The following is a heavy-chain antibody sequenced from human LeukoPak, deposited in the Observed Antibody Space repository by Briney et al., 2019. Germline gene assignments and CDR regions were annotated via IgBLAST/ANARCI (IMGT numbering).Heavy chain of an antibody. CDR2: IYYSGST. CDR1: GGSISGYY. D-gene: IGHD3-22*01. CDR3: AKVSDRDSSGYYWGFEY. V-gene: IGHV4-59*08. Sequence: PSETLSLTCTVSGGSISGYYWSWIRQPPGKGLESIGYIYYSGSTNYNPSLKSRVTISVDTSRNQFSLKLTSVTAADTAVYYCAKVSDRDSSGYYWGFEYWGQGTLVTVSS. J-gene: IGHJ4*02.